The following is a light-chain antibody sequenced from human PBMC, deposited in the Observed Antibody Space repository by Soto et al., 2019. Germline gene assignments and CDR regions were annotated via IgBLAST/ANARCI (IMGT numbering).Light chain of an antibody. J-gene: IGLJ2*01. CDR2: EVS. Sequence: QSALTQPASVSGSPGQSITISCTGTSSDVGSYNLVSWYQQHPGKAPKLMIYEVSKRPSGVSNRFSGSKSGNTASLTISGLQAEDEADDYCCSYAGSSTFVFGGGTKVTVL. V-gene: IGLV2-23*02. CDR1: SSDVGSYNL. CDR3: CSYAGSSTFV.